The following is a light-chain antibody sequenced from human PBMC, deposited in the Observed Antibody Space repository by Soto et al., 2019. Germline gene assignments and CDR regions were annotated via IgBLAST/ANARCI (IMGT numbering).Light chain of an antibody. Sequence: QSALTQPASVSGSPGQSITISCTGTSSDVGNSDYVSWYQHHPGKAPKLMISGVTNRPSGVSNRFSGSKSGNTASLTISGLQAEDEADYYCSPSATGTTSHVVFGGGTKLTVL. CDR1: SSDVGNSDY. CDR3: SPSATGTTSHVV. CDR2: GVT. V-gene: IGLV2-14*03. J-gene: IGLJ2*01.